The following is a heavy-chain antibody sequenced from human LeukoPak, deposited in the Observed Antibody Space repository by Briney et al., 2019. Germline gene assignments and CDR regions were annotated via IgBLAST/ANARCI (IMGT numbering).Heavy chain of an antibody. CDR3: AKELDGSNWYPCDY. Sequence: GGSLRLSYAASGITFNTYAMSWVSQAPGKGLGWVAAISGSGGSTYYADPVKGRFTISRDNSRNTLYLDMNSLRAEDTAIYYCAKELDGSNWYPCDYGGQGTLVTVSS. D-gene: IGHD6-13*01. J-gene: IGHJ4*02. CDR1: GITFNTYA. V-gene: IGHV3-23*01. CDR2: ISGSGGST.